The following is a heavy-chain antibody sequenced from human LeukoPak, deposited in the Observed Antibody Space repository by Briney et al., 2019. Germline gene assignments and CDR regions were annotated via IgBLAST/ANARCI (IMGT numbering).Heavy chain of an antibody. CDR1: GYTFTSYG. J-gene: IGHJ6*03. V-gene: IGHV1-18*01. CDR2: ISAYNGNT. D-gene: IGHD3-3*01. Sequence: ASVKVSCKASGYTFTSYGISWVRQAPGQGLEWMGWISAYNGNTNYAQKLQGRVTMTTDTSTSTAYMELRSLRSDDTAVYYCARVGDDFWSGQPSYYYYYMDVWGKGTTVTVSS. CDR3: ARVGDDFWSGQPSYYYYYMDV.